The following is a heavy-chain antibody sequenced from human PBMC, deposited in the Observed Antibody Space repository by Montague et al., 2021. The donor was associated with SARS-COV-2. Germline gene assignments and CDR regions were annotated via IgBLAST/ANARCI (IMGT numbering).Heavy chain of an antibody. CDR1: GVSISSGYC. D-gene: IGHD3-3*01. CDR2: RYQNGAT. CDR3: ARSGVGIFDFSYFDS. Sequence: SETLSLTCSVSGVSISSGYCWGWSRQTPGKALEWIGSRYQNGATYYSPSLKRPVTILLDTSKNQFSLSLTSVTAADTAVYYCARSGVGIFDFSYFDSWGQGSLVIVSS. J-gene: IGHJ4*02. V-gene: IGHV4-38-2*02.